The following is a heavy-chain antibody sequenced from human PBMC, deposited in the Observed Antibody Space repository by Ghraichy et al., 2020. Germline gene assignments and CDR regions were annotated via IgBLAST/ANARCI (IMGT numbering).Heavy chain of an antibody. Sequence: LSLTCAASGFTVSSNYMSWVRQAPGKGLEWVSVIYSGGSTVYADSVKGRFTISRDSSKNTLFLQMNSLRAEDTAVYYCAREPPGVVVSAIFPGYWGQGTLVTVSS. CDR3: AREPPGVVVSAIFPGY. J-gene: IGHJ4*02. V-gene: IGHV3-66*01. D-gene: IGHD2-21*02. CDR2: IYSGGST. CDR1: GFTVSSNY.